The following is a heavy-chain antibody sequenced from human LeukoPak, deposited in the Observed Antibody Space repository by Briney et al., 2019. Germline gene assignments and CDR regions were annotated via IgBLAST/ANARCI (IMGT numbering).Heavy chain of an antibody. CDR1: GGTFSSYA. CDR2: IIPIFGTA. V-gene: IGHV1-69*13. CDR3: ARRPSGWYWGHFDY. J-gene: IGHJ4*02. Sequence: ASVKVSCKASGGTFSSYAISWVRQAPGQGLEWMGGIIPIFGTANYAQKFQGRVTITADESTSTAYMELSSLRSEDTAVYYCARRPSGWYWGHFDYWGQGTLVTVSS. D-gene: IGHD6-19*01.